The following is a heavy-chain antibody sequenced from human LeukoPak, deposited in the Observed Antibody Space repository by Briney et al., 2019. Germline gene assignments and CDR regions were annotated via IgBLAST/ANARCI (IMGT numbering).Heavy chain of an antibody. Sequence: SEPLSLTCAVYGGSFSGYYWSWIRQPPGKGLEWIGEINHSGSTNYNPSLKSRVTISVDTSKNQFSLKLSSVTAADTAVYYCARRAVRGVIKYYFDYWGQGTLVTVSS. V-gene: IGHV4-34*01. CDR3: ARRAVRGVIKYYFDY. CDR1: GGSFSGYY. D-gene: IGHD3-10*01. CDR2: INHSGST. J-gene: IGHJ4*02.